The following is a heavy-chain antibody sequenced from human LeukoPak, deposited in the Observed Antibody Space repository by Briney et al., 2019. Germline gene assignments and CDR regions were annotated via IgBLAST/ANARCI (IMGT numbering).Heavy chain of an antibody. J-gene: IGHJ4*02. CDR2: IKQDGSEK. CDR1: GFTFSSYW. CDR3: ASPKYSYANY. Sequence: GGSLRLSCAAPGFTFSSYWMSWVRQAPGKGLEWVANIKQDGSEKYYVDSVKGRFTISRDNAKNSLYLQMNSLRAEDTAVYYCASPKYSYANYWGQGTLVTVSS. V-gene: IGHV3-7*01. D-gene: IGHD5-18*01.